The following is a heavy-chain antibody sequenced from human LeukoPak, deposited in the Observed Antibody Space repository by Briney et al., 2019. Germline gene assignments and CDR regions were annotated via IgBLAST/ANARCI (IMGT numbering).Heavy chain of an antibody. J-gene: IGHJ5*02. CDR2: MNPNSGNT. V-gene: IGHV1-8*01. CDR3: ARDAGYCSSTSCYAPFDP. CDR1: GYTFTSYD. Sequence: ASVKVSCKASGYTFTSYDINWVRQATGQGLEWMGWMNPNSGNTGYAQKFQGRVTMTRNTYISTAYMELSSLRSEDTAVYYCARDAGYCSSTSCYAPFDPWGQGTLVTVSS. D-gene: IGHD2-2*01.